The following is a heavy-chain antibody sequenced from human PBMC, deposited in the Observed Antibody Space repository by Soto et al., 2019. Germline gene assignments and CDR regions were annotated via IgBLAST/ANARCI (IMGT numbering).Heavy chain of an antibody. J-gene: IGHJ4*02. D-gene: IGHD3-22*01. V-gene: IGHV4-4*02. CDR2: IYHSGST. CDR1: GGSISSSHW. CDR3: ARAAYYYDSSGYSYYFDY. Sequence: PSETLSLTCAVSGGSISSSHWWSWVRQPPGKGLEWIGEIYHSGSTNYNPSLKSRVTISVDKSKNQFSLKLSSVTAADTAVYYCARAAYYYDSSGYSYYFDYWGQGTLVTVS.